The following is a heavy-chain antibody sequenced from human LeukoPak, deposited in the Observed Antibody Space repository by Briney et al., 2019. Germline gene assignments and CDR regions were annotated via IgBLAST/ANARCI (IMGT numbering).Heavy chain of an antibody. J-gene: IGHJ4*02. CDR1: GGTFSSYA. CDR3: ARDDSVAEAFDY. V-gene: IGHV1-69*04. Sequence: ASVKVSCKASGGTFSSYAISWVRQAPGQGLEWMGRIIPILGIANYAQKFQGRVTITADKSTSTAYMELSSLRSEDTAVYYCARDDSVAEAFDYWGQRTLVTVSS. D-gene: IGHD6-19*01. CDR2: IIPILGIA.